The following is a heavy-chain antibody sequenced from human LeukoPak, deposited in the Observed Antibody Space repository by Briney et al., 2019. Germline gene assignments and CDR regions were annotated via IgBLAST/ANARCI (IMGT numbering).Heavy chain of an antibody. V-gene: IGHV2-5*02. J-gene: IGHJ4*02. CDR1: GFSLSTSGVG. D-gene: IGHD3-16*01. Sequence: ESGPTLVNPTQTLTLTCTFSGFSLSTSGVGVGWIRQPPGKALEWLALIYWDDDKRYSPSLKSRLTITKDTSKNQVVLTMTNKDPVDTATYYCARVNYDYVWGSYSLFDYWGQGTLVTVSS. CDR3: ARVNYDYVWGSYSLFDY. CDR2: IYWDDDK.